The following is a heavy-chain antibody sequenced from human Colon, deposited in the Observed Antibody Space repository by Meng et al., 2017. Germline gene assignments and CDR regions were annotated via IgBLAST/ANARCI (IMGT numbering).Heavy chain of an antibody. J-gene: IGHJ6*01. CDR1: GFTFFTYI. CDR2: IDGSSRNL. CDR3: AREDFYYYGLDL. Sequence: GGSLRLSCEAFGFTFFTYIFSWVRQAPGEGLEWVASIDGSSRNLYYADSVRGRFTISRDNSKNSLYLQMNNLRADDTGVYYCAREDFYYYGLDLWGRGSTVT. V-gene: IGHV3-21*01.